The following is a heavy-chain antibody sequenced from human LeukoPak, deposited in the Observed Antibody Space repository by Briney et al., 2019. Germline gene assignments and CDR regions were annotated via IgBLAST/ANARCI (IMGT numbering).Heavy chain of an antibody. V-gene: IGHV4-39*07. CDR2: IYYSGST. J-gene: IGHJ4*02. CDR1: GGSISSSSYY. CDR3: AREGGGGDYDLGY. D-gene: IGHD4-17*01. Sequence: PSETLSLTCTVSGGSISSSSYYWGWIRQPPGKGLEWIGSIYYSGSTYYNPSLKSRVTMSVDTSKNQFSLKLSSVTAADTAVYYCAREGGGGDYDLGYWGQGTLVTVSS.